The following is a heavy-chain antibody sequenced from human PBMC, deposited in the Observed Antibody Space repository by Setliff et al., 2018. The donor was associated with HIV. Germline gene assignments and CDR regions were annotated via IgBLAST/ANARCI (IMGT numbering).Heavy chain of an antibody. D-gene: IGHD3-22*01. CDR2: VYNSGST. CDR1: GDSMNDYY. V-gene: IGHV4-4*07. Sequence: PSETLSLTCTVSGDSMNDYYWSWIRQTAGKGLEWIGRVYNSGSTNYNPSFMSRVSISVDTSKSQFPLKLRSVTAADTAVYFCARGFSSAFFHEFFDYWGQGTLVTVS. CDR3: ARGFSSAFFHEFFDY. J-gene: IGHJ4*02.